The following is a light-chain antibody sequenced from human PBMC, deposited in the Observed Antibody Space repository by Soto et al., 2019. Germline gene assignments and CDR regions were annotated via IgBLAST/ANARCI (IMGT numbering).Light chain of an antibody. CDR3: QSYDNSLSGWV. V-gene: IGLV1-40*01. Sequence: QSVLTQPPSVSGAPGQRVTISCTGSSSNIGAGYDVHGYQQLPGTAPKLLIYGNSNRPSGVPDRFSDSKSGTSASLAITGLQAEDETDYYCQSYDNSLSGWVFGGGTKLTVL. J-gene: IGLJ3*02. CDR1: SSNIGAGYD. CDR2: GNS.